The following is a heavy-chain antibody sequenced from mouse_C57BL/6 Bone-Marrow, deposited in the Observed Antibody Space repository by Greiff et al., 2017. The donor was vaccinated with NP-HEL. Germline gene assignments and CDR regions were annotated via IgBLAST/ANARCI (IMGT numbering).Heavy chain of an antibody. D-gene: IGHD1-1*01. V-gene: IGHV5-9-1*02. CDR1: GFTFSSYA. Sequence: EVKVVESGEGLVKPGGSLKLSCAASGFTFSSYAMSWVRQTPEKRLEWVAYISSGGDYIYYADNVKGRFPLTRDNARNTLYLQMSSLTSEDTAMYYCTMGYCGTSFYYFDYWGQGTTLTVSS. CDR2: ISSGGDYI. J-gene: IGHJ2*01. CDR3: TMGYCGTSFYYFDY.